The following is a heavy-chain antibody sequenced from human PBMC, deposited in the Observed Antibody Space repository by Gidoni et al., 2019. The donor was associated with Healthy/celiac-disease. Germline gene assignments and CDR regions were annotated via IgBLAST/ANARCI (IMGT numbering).Heavy chain of an antibody. Sequence: SWVRQAPGKGLEWVSAISGSGGSTYYADSVKGLFTIFRDNSKNTLYLQMNSLRAEDTAVYYCAKALLGYPYDSSVYYALTDYWGQGILVTVSS. CDR2: ISGSGGST. V-gene: IGHV3-23*01. CDR3: AKALLGYPYDSSVYYALTDY. J-gene: IGHJ4*02. D-gene: IGHD3-22*01.